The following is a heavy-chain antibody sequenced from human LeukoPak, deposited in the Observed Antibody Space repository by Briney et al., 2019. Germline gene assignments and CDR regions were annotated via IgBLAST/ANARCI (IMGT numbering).Heavy chain of an antibody. CDR2: IYTSGST. V-gene: IGHV4-4*07. Sequence: KPSETLSLTCTVSGGSISSYYWSWIRQPAGKGLEWIGRIYTSGSTNYNPSLKSRVTMSVDTSKNQFSLKLSSGTAADTAVYYCARSARDYYYYYMDVWGKGATVTVSS. CDR3: ARSARDYYYYYMDV. CDR1: GGSISSYY. J-gene: IGHJ6*03.